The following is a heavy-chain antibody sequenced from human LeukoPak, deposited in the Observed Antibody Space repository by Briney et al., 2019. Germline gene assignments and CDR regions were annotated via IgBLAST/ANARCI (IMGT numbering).Heavy chain of an antibody. V-gene: IGHV3-23*01. CDR1: GFTFSSYG. Sequence: PGRSLRLSCAASGFTFSSYGMSSVRQAPGKGLESVSAISGSGGSTYYADSVKGRFTISRDNSKNTLYLQMNSLRAEDTAVYYCAKDRFDCSSTSCYVPWDYWGQGTLVTVSS. D-gene: IGHD2-2*01. CDR2: ISGSGGST. J-gene: IGHJ4*02. CDR3: AKDRFDCSSTSCYVPWDY.